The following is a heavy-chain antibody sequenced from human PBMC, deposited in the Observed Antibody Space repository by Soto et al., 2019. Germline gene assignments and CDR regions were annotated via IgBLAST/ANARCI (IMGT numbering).Heavy chain of an antibody. Sequence: PGGSLRLSCAASGFTFSSYGMHWVRQAPGKGLEWVAVIWYDGSNKYYADSVKGRFTISRDNSKNTLYLQMNSLRAEDTAVYYCARDYSTPLLGMDVWGQGTTVTVYS. V-gene: IGHV3-33*01. D-gene: IGHD2-15*01. J-gene: IGHJ6*02. CDR3: ARDYSTPLLGMDV. CDR2: IWYDGSNK. CDR1: GFTFSSYG.